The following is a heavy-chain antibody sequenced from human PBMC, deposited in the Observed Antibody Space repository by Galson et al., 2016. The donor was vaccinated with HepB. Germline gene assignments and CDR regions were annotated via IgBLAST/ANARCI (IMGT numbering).Heavy chain of an antibody. J-gene: IGHJ4*02. Sequence: SLRLSCAASGFTLNTYGMNWVRQALGKGLEWVSYISSSEKTIYYADSVKGRFTVSRDNAKDSLYLQMNSLRDEDTAVYYCARDGWDFGGNAAYRYFDYWGPGTLVTVSS. CDR2: ISSSEKTI. D-gene: IGHD4-23*01. V-gene: IGHV3-48*02. CDR1: GFTLNTYG. CDR3: ARDGWDFGGNAAYRYFDY.